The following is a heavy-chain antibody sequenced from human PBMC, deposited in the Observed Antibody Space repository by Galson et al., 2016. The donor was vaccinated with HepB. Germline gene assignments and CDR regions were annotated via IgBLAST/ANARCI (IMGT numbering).Heavy chain of an antibody. CDR1: GFTASSFY. J-gene: IGHJ1*01. CDR2: IKEDGSEI. Sequence: SLRLSCAASGFTASSFYMTWVRQAPGKGPEWVAHIKEDGSEIYYVESVKGRFTISRDNAKNSLYLQMNSLRAEDTAVYSCVTERRTSSWCFWGQGTLVTVSS. CDR3: VTERRTSSWCF. D-gene: IGHD6-13*01. V-gene: IGHV3-7*01.